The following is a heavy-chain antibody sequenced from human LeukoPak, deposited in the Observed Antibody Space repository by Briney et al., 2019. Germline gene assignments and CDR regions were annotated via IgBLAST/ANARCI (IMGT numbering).Heavy chain of an antibody. V-gene: IGHV1-8*01. CDR3: ARDRAGSWFDP. J-gene: IGHJ5*02. CDR2: MNPDSGNT. Sequence: GASVKVSCKASGYTFSSYDINWVRQATGQGLEWMGWMNPDSGNTGYAQKFQGRVTMTRNTSISTAYMELSSLRSEDTAVYYCARDRAGSWFDPWGQGTLVTVSS. CDR1: GYTFSSYD.